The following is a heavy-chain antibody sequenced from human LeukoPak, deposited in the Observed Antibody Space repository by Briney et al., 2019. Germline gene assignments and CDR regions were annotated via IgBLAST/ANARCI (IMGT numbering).Heavy chain of an antibody. J-gene: IGHJ4*02. CDR1: GFTFSSYT. CDR3: VIVRGYFDSSGSDY. Sequence: PGGSLRLSCSASGFTFSSYTIHWVRQAPGGGLEFVSAITNNGGNTYYADSVKGRFTISRDNSKNTVYLQMSSLRAEDTAVYYCVIVRGYFDSSGSDYWGQGTLVTVSS. V-gene: IGHV3-64D*06. D-gene: IGHD3-9*01. CDR2: ITNNGGNT.